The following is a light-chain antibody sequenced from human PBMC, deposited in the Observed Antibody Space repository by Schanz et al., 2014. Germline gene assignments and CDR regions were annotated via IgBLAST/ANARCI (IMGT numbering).Light chain of an antibody. CDR3: SSYTSSSTPVV. CDR1: SSDVGAYNY. J-gene: IGLJ2*01. Sequence: QSALTQPASVSGAPGQSITISCTGTSSDVGAYNYVSWYQQHPGKAPKLLIYEGSKWPSGVSNRFSASKSGNTASLTISGLQAEDEADYYCSSYTSSSTPVVFGGGTKLTVL. V-gene: IGLV2-14*01. CDR2: EGS.